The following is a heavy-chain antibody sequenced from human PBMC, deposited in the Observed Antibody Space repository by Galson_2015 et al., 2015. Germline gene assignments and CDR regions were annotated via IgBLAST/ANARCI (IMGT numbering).Heavy chain of an antibody. CDR1: GFTFSSYA. Sequence: SLRPSCAASGFTFSSYAMHWVRQAPGKGLEWAAVISYDGSNKYYADSVKGRFTISRDNSKNTLYLQLNSLRAEDTAVYYCARDMRFYFDSSGYSYYYYGMDVWGQGTTVTVSS. V-gene: IGHV3-30-3*01. CDR3: ARDMRFYFDSSGYSYYYYGMDV. D-gene: IGHD3-22*01. CDR2: ISYDGSNK. J-gene: IGHJ6*02.